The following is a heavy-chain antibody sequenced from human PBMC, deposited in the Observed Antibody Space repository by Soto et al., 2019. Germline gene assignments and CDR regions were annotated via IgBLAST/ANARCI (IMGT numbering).Heavy chain of an antibody. CDR3: AKDFGYAIVSGPTNH. Sequence: EVQLLESGGGLVQPGGSLRLSCAASGFTFSSYAMSWVRQAPGKGLEWVSAISGSGGSTYYADSVKGRFTISRDNSKNTLYLRMNSLRAEDTAVYYCAKDFGYAIVSGPTNHWGQGTLVTVSS. V-gene: IGHV3-23*01. J-gene: IGHJ5*02. CDR2: ISGSGGST. CDR1: GFTFSSYA. D-gene: IGHD3-9*01.